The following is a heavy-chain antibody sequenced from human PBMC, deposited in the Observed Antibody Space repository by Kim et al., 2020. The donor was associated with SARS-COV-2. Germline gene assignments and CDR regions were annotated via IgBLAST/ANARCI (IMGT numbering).Heavy chain of an antibody. CDR1: GGTFSSYA. J-gene: IGHJ3*02. CDR3: AREGSYCSSTSCLDAFDI. CDR2: IIPIFGTA. V-gene: IGHV1-69*13. Sequence: SVKVSCKASGGTFSSYAISWVRQAPGQGLEWMGGIIPIFGTANYAQKFQGRVTITADESTSTAYMELSSLRSEDTAVYYCAREGSYCSSTSCLDAFDIWGQGTMVTVSS. D-gene: IGHD2-2*01.